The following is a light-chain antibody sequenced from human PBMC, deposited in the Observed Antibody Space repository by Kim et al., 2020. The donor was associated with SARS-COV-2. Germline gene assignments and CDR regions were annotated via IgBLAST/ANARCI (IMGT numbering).Light chain of an antibody. CDR2: RNN. V-gene: IGLV1-47*01. CDR1: SSNIGSNY. Sequence: ELTQPPSASGTPGQRVTISCSGRSSNIGSNYVYWYQQLPGTAPKLLIYRNNQRPSGVPDRFSGSMSGTSASLAISGLRSEDEADYYCAAWDDSLSGWVFGGGTQLTVL. J-gene: IGLJ3*02. CDR3: AAWDDSLSGWV.